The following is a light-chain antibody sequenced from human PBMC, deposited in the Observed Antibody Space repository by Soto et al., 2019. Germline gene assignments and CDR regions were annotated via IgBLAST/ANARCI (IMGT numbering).Light chain of an antibody. J-gene: IGKJ4*01. CDR3: QHFGNDALA. CDR1: QNIYNIY. V-gene: IGKV3-20*01. Sequence: ESVLTQSPGTLSLSPGERATLSCRATQNIYNIYLAWYQQRRGQAPRLLIYGASSRATGIPDRFSGSGSGTDFTLTISRLEPEDCGVYYCQHFGNDALAFGGGTKVEIK. CDR2: GAS.